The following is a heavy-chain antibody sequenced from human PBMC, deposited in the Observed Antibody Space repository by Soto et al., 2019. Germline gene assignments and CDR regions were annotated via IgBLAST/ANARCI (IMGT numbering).Heavy chain of an antibody. D-gene: IGHD2-15*01. CDR3: ARGVGVAFDY. CDR2: IWYDGSNK. Sequence: QVQLVESGGGVVQPGRSLRLSCAASGFTFSSYGMHWVRQAPGKGLEWVAVIWYDGSNKYYADSVKGRFTISRDNSKNSLYRPMSGLRAADTAVFYCARGVGVAFDYWGQGTLVTVSS. CDR1: GFTFSSYG. J-gene: IGHJ4*02. V-gene: IGHV3-33*01.